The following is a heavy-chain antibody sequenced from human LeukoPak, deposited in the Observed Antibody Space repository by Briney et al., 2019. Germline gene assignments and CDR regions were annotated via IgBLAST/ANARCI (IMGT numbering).Heavy chain of an antibody. CDR2: IYHSGST. V-gene: IGHV4-38-2*02. D-gene: IGHD2-2*01. J-gene: IGHJ5*02. Sequence: SETLSLTCTVSGGSISSGYYWGWIRQPPGKGLEWIGSIYHSGSTYYNPSLKSRVTISVDTSKNQFSLKLGSVTAADTAVYYCARHEVVPAAMEGFDPWGQGTLVTVSS. CDR3: ARHEVVPAAMEGFDP. CDR1: GGSISSGYY.